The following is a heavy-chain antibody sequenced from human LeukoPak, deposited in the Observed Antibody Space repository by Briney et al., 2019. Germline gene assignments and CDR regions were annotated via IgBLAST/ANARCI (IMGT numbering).Heavy chain of an antibody. CDR2: IDWDDDK. V-gene: IGHV2-70*11. J-gene: IGHJ4*01. D-gene: IGHD6-19*01. CDR3: ARSMIAVAGTYVDY. CDR1: GFSPSTSAMC. Sequence: SGPALVKPTQTLTLTCTFSGFSPSTSAMCVSWIRQPPGKALEWLARIDWDDDKYYSTSLKTRLTITKDTSKNQVVLTMTNMDPVDTATYFCARSMIAVAGTYVDYCGHGTLVTVSS.